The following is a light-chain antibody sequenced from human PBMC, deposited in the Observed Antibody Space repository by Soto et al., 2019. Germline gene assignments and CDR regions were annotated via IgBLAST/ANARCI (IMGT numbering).Light chain of an antibody. J-gene: IGKJ4*01. V-gene: IGKV3-11*01. Sequence: VLTQSPSTLSLSPGERATLSCRASQSVSSYLAWYQQKPGQAPRLLIYDASNRATGIPARFSGSGSGTDFTLTISSLEPEDFAVYYCQQYNNWPRATFGGGTKVDIK. CDR2: DAS. CDR1: QSVSSY. CDR3: QQYNNWPRAT.